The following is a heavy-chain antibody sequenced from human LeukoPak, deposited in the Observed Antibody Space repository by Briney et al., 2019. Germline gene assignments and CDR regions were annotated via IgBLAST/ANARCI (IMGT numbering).Heavy chain of an antibody. Sequence: PGGSLILSCAASGFTFSSYAMSWVRQAPGKGLEWVSAISGSGGSTYYADSVKGRFTISRDNSKNTLYLQMNSLRAEDTAVYYCAKDLVGYYDSSGYSGNDDAFDIWGQGTMVTVSS. CDR1: GFTFSSYA. J-gene: IGHJ3*02. CDR2: ISGSGGST. V-gene: IGHV3-23*01. CDR3: AKDLVGYYDSSGYSGNDDAFDI. D-gene: IGHD3-22*01.